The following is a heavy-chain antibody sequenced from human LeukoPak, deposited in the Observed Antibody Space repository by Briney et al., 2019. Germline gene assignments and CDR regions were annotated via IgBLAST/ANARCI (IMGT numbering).Heavy chain of an antibody. Sequence: PGGSLRLSCAASGFTFDDYGMSWVRQAPGKGLEWVSGINWNGGSTGYADSVKGRFTISRDNAKNSLYLQMNSLRAEDTAVYYCARGPSRFLEWLFKMELDYWGQGTLVTVSS. D-gene: IGHD3-3*01. CDR1: GFTFDDYG. CDR3: ARGPSRFLEWLFKMELDY. J-gene: IGHJ4*02. V-gene: IGHV3-20*04. CDR2: INWNGGST.